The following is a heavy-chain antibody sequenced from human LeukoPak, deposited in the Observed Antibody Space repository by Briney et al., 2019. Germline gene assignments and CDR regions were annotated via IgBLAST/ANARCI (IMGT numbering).Heavy chain of an antibody. Sequence: GGSLRLSCAASGFTFSSYAMSWVRQASGKGLEWVSAISGSGGSTYYADSVKGRFTISRDNSKNTLYLQMNSLRAEDTAVYYCAKDYSSSWYAHDYWGQGTQVTVSS. D-gene: IGHD6-13*01. CDR3: AKDYSSSWYAHDY. V-gene: IGHV3-23*01. CDR2: ISGSGGST. CDR1: GFTFSSYA. J-gene: IGHJ4*02.